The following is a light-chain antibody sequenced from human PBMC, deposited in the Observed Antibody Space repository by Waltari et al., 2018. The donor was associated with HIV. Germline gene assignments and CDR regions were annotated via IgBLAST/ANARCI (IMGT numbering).Light chain of an antibody. CDR1: TSNIGSNA. V-gene: IGLV1-36*01. J-gene: IGLJ1*01. Sequence: QSVLTQPPSVSEAPGQRVTISCSGSTSNIGSNAVNWYQQVPGKAPKLLMYYDALLASVVSARFSASKSGTSASLAIRGLQSQDEADYYCAAWDDSLNGYVFGSGTKVTVL. CDR3: AAWDDSLNGYV. CDR2: YDA.